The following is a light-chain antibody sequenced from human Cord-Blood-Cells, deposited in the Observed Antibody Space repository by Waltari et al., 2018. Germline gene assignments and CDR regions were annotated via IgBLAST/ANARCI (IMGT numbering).Light chain of an antibody. V-gene: IGKV1-39*01. Sequence: DIQMTQSPSSLSASVGDRVTITCRASQSISSYLNWYQQKPGEAPKLLIYAASSLQSGVPSRVSVSGSGTDFTLTISSLQPEDCATYYCQQSYSTSITFGQWTRLDIK. CDR2: AAS. CDR1: QSISSY. J-gene: IGKJ5*01. CDR3: QQSYSTSIT.